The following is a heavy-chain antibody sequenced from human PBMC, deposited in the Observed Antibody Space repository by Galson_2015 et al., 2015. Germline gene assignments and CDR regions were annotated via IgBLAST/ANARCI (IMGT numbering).Heavy chain of an antibody. CDR3: ARPGEATKSRGAFDI. Sequence: QSGAEVKKPGESLKISCKGSAYNFANYWIAWVREMPGKGLEWMGIIFPGDSDTRYSPSFQGQVTISVDKSISTAYLRLSSLKASDTAMYYCARPGEATKSRGAFDIWGQGTMVTVSS. V-gene: IGHV5-51*01. CDR1: AYNFANYW. J-gene: IGHJ3*02. CDR2: IFPGDSDT. D-gene: IGHD3-10*01.